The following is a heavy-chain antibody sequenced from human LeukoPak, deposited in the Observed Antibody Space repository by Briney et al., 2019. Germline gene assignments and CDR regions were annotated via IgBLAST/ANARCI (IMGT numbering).Heavy chain of an antibody. Sequence: ASVKVSCKASEYTFTGYYMHWVRQAPGQGLAWMGWINPNSGSTNYAQKFQGRVTMTRDTSISTAYMELSRLRSDDTAVYYCARDVAYQGRYYYGMDVWGQGTTVTVSS. D-gene: IGHD2-2*01. J-gene: IGHJ6*02. CDR1: EYTFTGYY. CDR2: INPNSGST. V-gene: IGHV1-2*02. CDR3: ARDVAYQGRYYYGMDV.